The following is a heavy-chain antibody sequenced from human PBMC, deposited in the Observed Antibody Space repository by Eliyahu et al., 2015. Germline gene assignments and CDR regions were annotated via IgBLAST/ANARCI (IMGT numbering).Heavy chain of an antibody. D-gene: IGHD4-17*01. Sequence: FSGYYWSWIRQPPGKGLEWIGEINHSGSTNYNPSLKSRVTISVDTSKNQFSLKLSSVTAADTAVYYCASFSVHGDYTGGDYWGQGTLVTVSS. CDR2: INHSGST. CDR3: ASFSVHGDYTGGDY. CDR1: FSGYY. J-gene: IGHJ4*02. V-gene: IGHV4-34*01.